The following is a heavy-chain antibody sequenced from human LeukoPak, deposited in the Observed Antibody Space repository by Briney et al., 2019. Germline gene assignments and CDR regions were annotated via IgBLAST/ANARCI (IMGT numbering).Heavy chain of an antibody. Sequence: SETLSLTCTVSGGSISSSSYYWGWIRQPPGKGLEWIGSIYYSGSTYYNPSLKSRVTISVDTSKNQFSLKLSSVTAADTAVYYCARSGVGYTYYYGMDVWGQGTTVTVSS. D-gene: IGHD5-18*01. CDR3: ARSGVGYTYYYGMDV. J-gene: IGHJ6*02. CDR1: GGSISSSSYY. V-gene: IGHV4-39*07. CDR2: IYYSGST.